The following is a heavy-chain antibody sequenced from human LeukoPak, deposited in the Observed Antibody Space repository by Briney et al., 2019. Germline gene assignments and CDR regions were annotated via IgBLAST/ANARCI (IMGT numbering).Heavy chain of an antibody. J-gene: IGHJ4*02. Sequence: ASVKVSCKASGGTFSSYAISRVRQAPGQGLEWMGGIIPIFGTANYAQKFQGRVTITTDESTSTAYMELSSLRSEDTAVYYCARGPADYDYVWGSYRYSFDYWGQGTLVAVSS. CDR2: IIPIFGTA. D-gene: IGHD3-16*02. CDR1: GGTFSSYA. CDR3: ARGPADYDYVWGSYRYSFDY. V-gene: IGHV1-69*05.